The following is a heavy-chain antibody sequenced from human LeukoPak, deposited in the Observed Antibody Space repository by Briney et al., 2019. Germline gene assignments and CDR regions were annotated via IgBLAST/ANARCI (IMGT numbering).Heavy chain of an antibody. D-gene: IGHD3-22*01. J-gene: IGHJ4*02. CDR3: ARDAPGSYYDSSGYYPDY. Sequence: ASVKVSCKASGYTFTSYYMHWVRQAPGQGLEWMGIINPSGGSTSYAQKFQGRVTMTRDTSTSTVYMELSSLRSEDTGVYYCARDAPGSYYDSSGYYPDYWGQGTLVTVSS. V-gene: IGHV1-46*01. CDR2: INPSGGST. CDR1: GYTFTSYY.